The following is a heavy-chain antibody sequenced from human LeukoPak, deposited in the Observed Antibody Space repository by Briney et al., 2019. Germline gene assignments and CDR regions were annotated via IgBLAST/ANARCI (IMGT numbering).Heavy chain of an antibody. D-gene: IGHD3-10*01. CDR2: IWYDGSNK. CDR1: GITFSSYG. CDR3: AREDYYGSGSYYKWFDP. V-gene: IGHV3-33*08. Sequence: GRSLRLSCAASGITFSSYGMHWVRQAPGKGLEWVAVIWYDGSNKYYADSVKGRFTISRDNSKNTLYLQMNSLRAEDTGVYYCAREDYYGSGSYYKWFDPWGQGTLVTVSS. J-gene: IGHJ5*02.